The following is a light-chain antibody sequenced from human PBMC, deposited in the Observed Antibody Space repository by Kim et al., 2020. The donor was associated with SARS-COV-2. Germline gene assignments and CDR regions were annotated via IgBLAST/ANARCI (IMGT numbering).Light chain of an antibody. V-gene: IGKV1-27*01. Sequence: AYVGDRVTISCRESQDIGNDLAWYQQKPGRVPRLLISVTSTLHSGVPSRFSGSGSGRDFTLNISSLQSEDAATYYCQKCDSAPLTFGGGTKLEI. CDR1: QDIGND. J-gene: IGKJ4*01. CDR3: QKCDSAPLT. CDR2: VTS.